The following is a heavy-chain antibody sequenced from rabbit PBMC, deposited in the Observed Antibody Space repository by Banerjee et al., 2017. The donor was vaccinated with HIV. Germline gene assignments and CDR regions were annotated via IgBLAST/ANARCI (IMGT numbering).Heavy chain of an antibody. D-gene: IGHD2-1*01. CDR2: IYTGSSGYT. CDR3: ATYDDYDGVFNF. V-gene: IGHV1S40*01. J-gene: IGHJ4*01. Sequence: QSLEESGGDLVKPGASLTLTCTASGLDFSSSYWICWVRQAPGKGLEWIACIYTGSSGYTYYASWAKGRFTISKTSSTTVTLQMTSLTAADTATYFCATYDDYDGVFNFRGPGTLVTVS. CDR1: GLDFSSSYW.